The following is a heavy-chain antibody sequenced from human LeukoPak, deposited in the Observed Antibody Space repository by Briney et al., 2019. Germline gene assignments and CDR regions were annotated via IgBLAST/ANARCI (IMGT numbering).Heavy chain of an antibody. V-gene: IGHV4-59*01. J-gene: IGHJ2*01. CDR1: GGSISGYY. CDR2: IYYGGNT. Sequence: SETLSLTCTVSGGSISGYYWSWIRQPPGEGLEWIGYIYYGGNTNYNPSLKSRVTISVDTKNQFSLNLSSVTAADTAVYYCARVPSRFGSSTWYFDLWGRGTLVAVSS. CDR3: ARVPSRFGSSTWYFDL. D-gene: IGHD3-10*01.